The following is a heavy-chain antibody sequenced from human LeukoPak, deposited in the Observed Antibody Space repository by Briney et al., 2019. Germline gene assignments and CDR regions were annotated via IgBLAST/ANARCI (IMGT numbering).Heavy chain of an antibody. J-gene: IGHJ4*02. CDR1: GGSISSYY. Sequence: PSETLSLTCTVSGGSISSYYWSWIRQPPGKGLEWIGYISDSGSTNYNPSLKSRVTISVDTSKNQFSLELNSVTAADSAVYYCARDRGGYSLSYFDSWGQGTLVTVSS. CDR3: ARDRGGYSLSYFDS. D-gene: IGHD3-22*01. V-gene: IGHV4-59*01. CDR2: ISDSGST.